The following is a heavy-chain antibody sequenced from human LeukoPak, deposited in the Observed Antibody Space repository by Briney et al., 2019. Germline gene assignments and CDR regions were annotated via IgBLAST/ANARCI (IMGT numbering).Heavy chain of an antibody. CDR1: GGSISSGGYY. Sequence: LSLTCTVSGGSISSGGYYWSWIRQHPGKGLEWIGYIYYSGSTYYNPSLKSRVTISVDTSKNQFSLKLSSVTAADTAVYYCARDSSGYYPDYWGQGTLVTVSS. J-gene: IGHJ4*02. V-gene: IGHV4-31*03. CDR2: IYYSGST. D-gene: IGHD3-22*01. CDR3: ARDSSGYYPDY.